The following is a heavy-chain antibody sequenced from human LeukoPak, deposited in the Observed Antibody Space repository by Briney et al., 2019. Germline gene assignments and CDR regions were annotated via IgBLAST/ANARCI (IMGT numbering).Heavy chain of an antibody. D-gene: IGHD2-2*01. J-gene: IGHJ5*02. V-gene: IGHV4-39*01. CDR1: GGSISSSNYY. Sequence: SETLSLTCTVSGGSISSSNYYWGWTRQPPGKGLEWFGSISYSGGTSYNPSLRSRVTISVDTSKNQFSLHLNSVTPEDTAVYYCARRLTQYDCFDPWGQGILVTVSS. CDR3: ARRLTQYDCFDP. CDR2: ISYSGGT.